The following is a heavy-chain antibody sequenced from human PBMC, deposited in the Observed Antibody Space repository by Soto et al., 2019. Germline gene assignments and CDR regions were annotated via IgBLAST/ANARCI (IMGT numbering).Heavy chain of an antibody. J-gene: IGHJ6*02. Sequence: GGSLRLSCAASGFTFSSYGMHWVRQAPGKGLELVAVISYDGSNKYYADSVKGRFTISRDNSKNTLYLQMNSLRAEDTAVYYCAKTLIVVVVAAALDVWGQGTTVTAP. CDR2: ISYDGSNK. CDR1: GFTFSSYG. V-gene: IGHV3-30*18. D-gene: IGHD2-15*01. CDR3: AKTLIVVVVAAALDV.